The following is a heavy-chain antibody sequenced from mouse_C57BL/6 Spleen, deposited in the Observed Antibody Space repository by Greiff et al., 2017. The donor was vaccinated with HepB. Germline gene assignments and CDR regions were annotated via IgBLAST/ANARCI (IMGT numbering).Heavy chain of an antibody. Sequence: EVQLQQSGPELVKPGASVKISCKASGYTFTDYYMNWVKQSHGKSLEWIGDINPNNGGTSYNQKFKGKATLTVDKSSSTAYMELRSLTSEDSAVYYCARRGKTTDYSNYDYFDYWGQGTTLTVSS. CDR2: INPNNGGT. CDR1: GYTFTDYY. CDR3: ARRGKTTDYSNYDYFDY. D-gene: IGHD2-5*01. J-gene: IGHJ2*01. V-gene: IGHV1-26*01.